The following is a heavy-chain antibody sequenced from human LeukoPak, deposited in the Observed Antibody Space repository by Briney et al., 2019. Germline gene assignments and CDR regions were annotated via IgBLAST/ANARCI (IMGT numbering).Heavy chain of an antibody. D-gene: IGHD5-24*01. CDR3: ARVGGYNYPFDY. CDR1: GFTFSNYW. J-gene: IGHJ4*02. V-gene: IGHV3-7*01. CDR2: IKQDRSEK. Sequence: GGSLRLSCAASGFTFSNYWMSWVRQAPGKGLEWVANIKQDRSEKYYVDSVKGRFTISRDNAKSSLYLQMNSLRAEDTAVYYCARVGGYNYPFDYWGQGTLVTVSS.